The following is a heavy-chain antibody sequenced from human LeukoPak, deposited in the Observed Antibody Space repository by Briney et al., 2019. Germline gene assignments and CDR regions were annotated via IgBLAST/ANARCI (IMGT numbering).Heavy chain of an antibody. V-gene: IGHV4-59*01. CDR1: GGSISSYY. Sequence: SETLSLTCTVSGGSISSYYWSWIRQPPGKGLEWIGYIYYSGSTNYNPSLESRVTISVDTSKNQFSLKLSSVTAADTAVYYCARAHGSGSYGWFDPWGQGTLVTVSS. CDR2: IYYSGST. CDR3: ARAHGSGSYGWFDP. J-gene: IGHJ5*02. D-gene: IGHD3-10*01.